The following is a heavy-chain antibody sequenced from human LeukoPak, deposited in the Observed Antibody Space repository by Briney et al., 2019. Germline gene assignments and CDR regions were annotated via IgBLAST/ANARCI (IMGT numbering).Heavy chain of an antibody. CDR3: ATDTYSSSWYYYGMDV. D-gene: IGHD6-13*01. Sequence: GASVKVSCKVSGYTLTELSMHWVRQAPGKGLEWMGGFDPEDGETIYAQKSQGRVAMTEDTSTDTAYMELSSLRSEDTAVYYCATDTYSSSWYYYGMDVWGQGTTVTVSS. CDR2: FDPEDGET. V-gene: IGHV1-24*01. J-gene: IGHJ6*02. CDR1: GYTLTELS.